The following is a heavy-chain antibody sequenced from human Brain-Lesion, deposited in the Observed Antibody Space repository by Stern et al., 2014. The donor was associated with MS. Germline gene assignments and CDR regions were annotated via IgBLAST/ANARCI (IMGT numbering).Heavy chain of an antibody. Sequence: QVQLQESGPGLVKPSETLSLTCTVAGGSVSSTSYAWAWIRQPPGKGLEWIGTIYYSGNTYYSPSLKSRLTISLDTSKHPFSLPRRSVTAADTAVYYCAGEEDIRYCSGGSCTGNWFDPWGQGTLVTVSS. CDR3: AGEEDIRYCSGGSCTGNWFDP. D-gene: IGHD2-15*01. J-gene: IGHJ5*02. V-gene: IGHV4-39*01. CDR2: IYYSGNT. CDR1: GGSVSSTSYA.